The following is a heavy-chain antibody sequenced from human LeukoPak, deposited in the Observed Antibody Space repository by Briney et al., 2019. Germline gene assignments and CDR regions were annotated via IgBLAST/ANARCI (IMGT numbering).Heavy chain of an antibody. V-gene: IGHV4-39*01. Sequence: SETLSLTCTVSGGSISSSSYYWGWIRQPPGKGLEWIGSAFYTGSTSYNPSLKSGSTYSNPSLKRRVTISVDTSKNQFSLNLSSVTAADTAVYYCALHDDYVGSPPITWGQGTLVTVSS. J-gene: IGHJ5*02. D-gene: IGHD3-22*01. CDR1: GGSISSSSYY. CDR3: ALHDDYVGSPPIT. CDR2: AFYTGST.